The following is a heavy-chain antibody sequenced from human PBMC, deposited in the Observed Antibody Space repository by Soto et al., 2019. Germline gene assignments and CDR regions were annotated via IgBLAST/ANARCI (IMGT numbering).Heavy chain of an antibody. CDR2: INHSGTV. J-gene: IGHJ4*02. Sequence: QVHLQQWGAGLLKPSETLSLTCAVNGGAFNGYYWTWIRQSPGKGLQWIGEINHSGTVDYNPSLKSRVTFSSATSKKQFALTLPSVTAADTAVYYCARAGAALVRGSIGGFDYWGQGTLVTVSS. CDR3: ARAGAALVRGSIGGFDY. D-gene: IGHD3-16*01. CDR1: GGAFNGYY. V-gene: IGHV4-34*01.